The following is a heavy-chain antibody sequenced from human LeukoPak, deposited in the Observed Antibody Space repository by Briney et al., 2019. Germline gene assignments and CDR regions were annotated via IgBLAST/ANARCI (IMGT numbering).Heavy chain of an antibody. CDR2: MNPNSGNT. Sequence: GASVKVSCKASGYTFSSYDINWVRQATGQGLEWMGWMNPNSGNTGNAQKFQGRVTMTRNSSITTAYMELSSLRSEDTAVYYCARALSRTTDSYYYMDVWGKGTTVTVS. CDR1: GYTFSSYD. V-gene: IGHV1-8*01. D-gene: IGHD2/OR15-2a*01. CDR3: ARALSRTTDSYYYMDV. J-gene: IGHJ6*03.